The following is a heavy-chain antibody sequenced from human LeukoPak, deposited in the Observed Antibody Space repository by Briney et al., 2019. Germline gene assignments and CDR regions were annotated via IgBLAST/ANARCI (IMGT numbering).Heavy chain of an antibody. D-gene: IGHD5-18*01. CDR2: INSDGSST. CDR1: GFTFSSFW. V-gene: IGHV3-74*01. J-gene: IGHJ4*02. CDR3: ARALSSNTAMVT. Sequence: GGSLRLSCAASGFTFSSFWMHWVRQAPGKGLVWVSRINSDGSSTSYADSVKGRFTISRDNAKNTLYLQMNSLRAEDTAMYCCARALSSNTAMVTWGQGTPVTVSS.